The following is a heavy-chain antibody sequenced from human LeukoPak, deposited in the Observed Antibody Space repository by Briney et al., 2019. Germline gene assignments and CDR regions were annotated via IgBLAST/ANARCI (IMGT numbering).Heavy chain of an antibody. D-gene: IGHD3-22*01. CDR1: GGSFSGYY. CDR2: ISGSGGST. Sequence: PSETLSLTCAVYGGSFSGYYWSWVRQAPGKGLGWVSAISGSGGSTYYADSVKGRFTISRDNSKNTLYLQMNSLRAEDTAVYYCATEYYYDSSGYNYYWGQGTLVTVSS. V-gene: IGHV3-23*01. CDR3: ATEYYYDSSGYNYY. J-gene: IGHJ4*02.